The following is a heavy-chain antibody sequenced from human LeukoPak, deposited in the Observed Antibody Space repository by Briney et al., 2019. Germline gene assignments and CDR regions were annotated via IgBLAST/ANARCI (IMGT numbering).Heavy chain of an antibody. Sequence: PSETLSLTCTVSGASISSGGYFWSWIRQHPGKGLEWIGYIYYSGSTYYNPSLKSRVTISVDTSKNQFSLKLSSVTAADTAVYYCARGYDILTGYSNFDYWGQGTLVTVSS. CDR1: GASISSGGYF. D-gene: IGHD3-9*01. V-gene: IGHV4-31*03. CDR2: IYYSGST. J-gene: IGHJ4*02. CDR3: ARGYDILTGYSNFDY.